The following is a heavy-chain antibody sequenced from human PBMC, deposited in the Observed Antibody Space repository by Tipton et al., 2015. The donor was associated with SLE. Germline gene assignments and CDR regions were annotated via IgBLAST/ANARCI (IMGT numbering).Heavy chain of an antibody. CDR3: ARLVGNWDRFDY. CDR1: GDPISSYY. J-gene: IGHJ4*02. D-gene: IGHD7-27*01. V-gene: IGHV4-59*12. Sequence: TLSLTCTVSGDPISSYYWSWIRQSPGKGLEWIGYKYYTGSTNYNPSLKSRVTISVDTSKKQFSLKLSSVTAADTAVYYCARLVGNWDRFDYWGQGTLVTVSS. CDR2: KYYTGST.